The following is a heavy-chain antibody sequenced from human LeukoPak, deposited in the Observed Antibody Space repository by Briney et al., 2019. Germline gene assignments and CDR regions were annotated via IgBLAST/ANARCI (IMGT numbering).Heavy chain of an antibody. CDR3: ARSGNNWSCDY. Sequence: ASVKVSCKPSGYTFSHYGLQWVRQVPGQGLEWMGWVNGGTGETRDSQKFQHRVSMTTDTSATTAYLEVNSLGPEDTAVYYCARSGNNWSCDYWGQGTLDTVSS. CDR2: VNGGTGET. D-gene: IGHD1-1*01. CDR1: GYTFSHYG. J-gene: IGHJ4*02. V-gene: IGHV1-3*01.